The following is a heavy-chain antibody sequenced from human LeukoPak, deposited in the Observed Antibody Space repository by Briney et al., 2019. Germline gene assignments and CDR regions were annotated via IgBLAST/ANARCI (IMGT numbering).Heavy chain of an antibody. CDR2: IWYDGSNK. CDR3: ARDSRPYCSSTSCYFYYGMDV. J-gene: IGHJ6*02. V-gene: IGHV3-33*01. Sequence: GGSLRLSCAASGFTFSSYGMHWVRQAPGKGLEWVAVIWYDGSNKYYADSVKGRFTISRDNSKNTLYLQMNSLRAEDTAVYYCARDSRPYCSSTSCYFYYGMDVWGQGTTVTVSS. CDR1: GFTFSSYG. D-gene: IGHD2-2*01.